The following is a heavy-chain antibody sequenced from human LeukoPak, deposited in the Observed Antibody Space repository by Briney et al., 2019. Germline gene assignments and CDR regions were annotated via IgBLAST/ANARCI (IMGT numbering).Heavy chain of an antibody. CDR3: ARDRTKYCSSTSCPLDY. V-gene: IGHV1-18*01. J-gene: IGHJ4*02. D-gene: IGHD2-2*01. CDR1: GYTFTSYG. Sequence: ASVKVSCKASGYTFTSYGLSWVRQAPGQGLEWMGWISAYNGNTKHAQKLQGRVTMTRDTSTSTAYMGLRSLRSDDTAVYYCARDRTKYCSSTSCPLDYWGQGTLVTVSS. CDR2: ISAYNGNT.